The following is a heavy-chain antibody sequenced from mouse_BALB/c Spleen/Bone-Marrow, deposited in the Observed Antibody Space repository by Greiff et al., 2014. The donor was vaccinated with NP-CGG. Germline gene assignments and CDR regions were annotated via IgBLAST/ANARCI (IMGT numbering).Heavy chain of an antibody. CDR2: INPGSGGT. D-gene: IGHD1-1*01. V-gene: IGHV1-54*01. CDR1: GYAFTNYL. CDR3: AISYYGSPYFDY. Sequence: VKVVESGAELVRPGTSVKVSCKASGYAFTNYLIEWVKQRPGQGPEWIGVINPGSGGTNYNEKFKGKATLTADKSSSTAYMQFSSLTSDDSAVYFCAISYYGSPYFDYWGQGTTLTVSS. J-gene: IGHJ2*01.